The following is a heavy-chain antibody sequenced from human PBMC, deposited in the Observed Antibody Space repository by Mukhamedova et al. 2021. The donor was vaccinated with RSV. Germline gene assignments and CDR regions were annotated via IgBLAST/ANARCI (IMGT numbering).Heavy chain of an antibody. CDR3: ARGRLVYSIRGSFYF. D-gene: IGHD2-8*01. Sequence: GLEWVTVISHDGCDKFYADSVKGRFTISRDNSKNTLFLQMNSLRHEDTAVYYCARGRLVYSIRGSFYFLGQGTLVTVSS. CDR2: ISHDGCDK. J-gene: IGHJ4*02. V-gene: IGHV3-30-3*01.